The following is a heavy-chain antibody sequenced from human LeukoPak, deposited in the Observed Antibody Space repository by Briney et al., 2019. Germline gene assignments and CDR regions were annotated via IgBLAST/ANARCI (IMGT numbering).Heavy chain of an antibody. V-gene: IGHV1-8*01. CDR3: ARVRITIFGVVIYGMDV. D-gene: IGHD3-3*01. CDR1: GYTFTSYD. CDR2: MNPNRGNT. J-gene: IGHJ6*02. Sequence: GASVKVSCKASGYTFTSYDINCVRQATGQGLEWMGWMNPNRGNTGHAQKFQGRVTMTRNTSISTAYMELSSLRSEDTAVYYCARVRITIFGVVIYGMDVWGQGTTVTVSS.